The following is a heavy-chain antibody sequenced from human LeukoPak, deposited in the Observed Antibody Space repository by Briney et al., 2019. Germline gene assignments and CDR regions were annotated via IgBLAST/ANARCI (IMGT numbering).Heavy chain of an antibody. V-gene: IGHV3-53*01. D-gene: IGHD2-15*01. CDR2: IYSGSNT. CDR1: GFTVSSSC. CDR3: AKGPQLSIVVVVAAV. J-gene: IGHJ4*02. Sequence: PGGSLRLSCVLSGFTVSSSCMAWVRQPPGKGLEWVSVIYSGSNTYYADSVKGRFTISRDNSENTVYLQMNSLRAEDTAVYYCAKGPQLSIVVVVAAVWGQGTLVTVSS.